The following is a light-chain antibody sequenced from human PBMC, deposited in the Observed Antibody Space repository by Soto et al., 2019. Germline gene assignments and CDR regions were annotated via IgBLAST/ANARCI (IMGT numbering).Light chain of an antibody. V-gene: IGKV3-11*01. CDR3: QHRSNRSLIT. CDR2: DAF. Sequence: EILLTQSQAPLSLSPGERATLSCRARQSVSICLAWYQQKPCMAPRLIISDAFYRAHGIPARFSGSGSGTDLSLTISSLEPQDFAVYYCQHRSNRSLITFGQGTRLEIK. J-gene: IGKJ5*01. CDR1: QSVSIC.